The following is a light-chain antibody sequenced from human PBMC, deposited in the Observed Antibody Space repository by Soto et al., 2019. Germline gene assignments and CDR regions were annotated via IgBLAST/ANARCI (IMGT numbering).Light chain of an antibody. CDR1: QSVSRSY. Sequence: EIVLTQSPGTLSLSPGERATLSCRASQSVSRSYFAWYQQKPGQAPRLLIYGASSRATGITDRFSGSGCGTDFTLTISRLEAEDFAVYYCQQYGSSPITFGQWTRLEIK. J-gene: IGKJ5*01. CDR2: GAS. CDR3: QQYGSSPIT. V-gene: IGKV3-20*01.